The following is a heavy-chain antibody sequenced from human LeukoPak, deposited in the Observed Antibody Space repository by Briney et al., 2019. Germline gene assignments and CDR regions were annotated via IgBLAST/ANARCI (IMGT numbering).Heavy chain of an antibody. CDR3: AREDPNGDAFDI. Sequence: PGGSLRLSCAASGFTFSGSAMHWVRQASGKGLEWVGRIRSKANSYATAYAASVKGRFTISRDDSKNTAYLQMNSLKTEDTAVYYCAREDPNGDAFDIWGQGTMVTVSS. J-gene: IGHJ3*02. CDR2: IRSKANSYAT. CDR1: GFTFSGSA. V-gene: IGHV3-73*01.